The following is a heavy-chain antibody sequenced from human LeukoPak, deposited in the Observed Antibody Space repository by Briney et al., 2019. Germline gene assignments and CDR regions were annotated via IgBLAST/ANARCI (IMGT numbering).Heavy chain of an antibody. CDR2: IYYSGST. V-gene: IGHV4-39*01. CDR1: GGSISSSRFS. J-gene: IGHJ4*02. D-gene: IGHD1-1*01. CDR3: ARSHGVQFFDY. Sequence: KPSETLSLTCTVSGGSISSSRFSWGWLRPPPGKGLEWIGSIYYSGSTYYNPSLKRRVPISVDTSKNQFSLKLSSVTAADTAVYYCARSHGVQFFDYRGQGTLVTVPS.